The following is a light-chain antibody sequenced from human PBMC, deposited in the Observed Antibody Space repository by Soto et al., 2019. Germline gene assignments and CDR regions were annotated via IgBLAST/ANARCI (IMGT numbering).Light chain of an antibody. Sequence: QSALTQPASVSGSPGQSITISCTGTRADVGSYNLVSWYQHHQGKAPKLMFYEGSKRPSGVSNRVSGSKSGSTASLTISGLQSEDEDDSYCCSYARRSTYVFGTGTKLTVL. CDR2: EGS. V-gene: IGLV2-23*01. CDR1: RADVGSYNL. J-gene: IGLJ1*01. CDR3: CSYARRSTYV.